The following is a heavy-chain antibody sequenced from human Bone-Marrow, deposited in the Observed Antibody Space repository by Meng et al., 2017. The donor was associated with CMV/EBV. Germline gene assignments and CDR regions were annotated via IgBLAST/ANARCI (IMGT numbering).Heavy chain of an antibody. J-gene: IGHJ6*02. CDR1: GFTFNTYA. D-gene: IGHD3-22*01. V-gene: IGHV3-30*04. Sequence: GESLKISCAASGFTFNTYAMHWVRQAPGKGLEWVAVISYDGSNKYTADSVQGRLTISRDNSKNNLYLQMNSLTVEDTAVYYCVRDQGGKSMIAVLIERFGMDVWGQGTTVTVSS. CDR2: ISYDGSNK. CDR3: VRDQGGKSMIAVLIERFGMDV.